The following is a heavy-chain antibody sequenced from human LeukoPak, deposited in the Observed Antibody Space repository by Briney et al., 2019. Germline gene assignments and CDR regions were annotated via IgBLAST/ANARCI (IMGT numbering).Heavy chain of an antibody. D-gene: IGHD2-2*01. J-gene: IGHJ4*02. CDR1: GYTFTSYG. CDR3: ARGKCSSTSCYRYFDY. Sequence: ASVKVSCKASGYTFTSYGISWVRQAPGQGLEGMGWISAYNGNTNYAQKLQGRVTMTTDTSTSTAYMELRSLRSDDTAVYYCARGKCSSTSCYRYFDYWGQGTLVTVSS. V-gene: IGHV1-18*01. CDR2: ISAYNGNT.